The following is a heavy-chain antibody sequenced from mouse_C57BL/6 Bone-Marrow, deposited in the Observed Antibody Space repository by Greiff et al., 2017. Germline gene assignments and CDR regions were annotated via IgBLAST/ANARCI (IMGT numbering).Heavy chain of an antibody. Sequence: VQVVESGPELVKPGASVKISCKASGYAFSSSWMNWVKQRPGKGLEWIGRIYPGDGDTNYNGKFKGKATLTADKSSSTAYMQLSSLTSEDSAVYFCARSPITTVVAFDYWGQGTTLTVSS. CDR1: GYAFSSSW. J-gene: IGHJ2*01. D-gene: IGHD1-1*01. CDR3: ARSPITTVVAFDY. CDR2: IYPGDGDT. V-gene: IGHV1-82*01.